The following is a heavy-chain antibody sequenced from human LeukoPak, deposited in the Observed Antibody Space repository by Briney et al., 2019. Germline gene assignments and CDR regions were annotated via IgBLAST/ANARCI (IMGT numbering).Heavy chain of an antibody. CDR3: ARGLVVVTASSGADNYYYYCGMDV. Sequence: GGSLRLSCAASGFTFSSYEMNWVRQAPGKGLEWVSFISSSGSTISYADPVKGRFTISRDNAKNSLYLQMNSLRAEDTAVYYCARGLVVVTASSGADNYYYYCGMDVWGQGTTVTVSS. CDR2: ISSSGSTI. J-gene: IGHJ6*02. V-gene: IGHV3-48*03. D-gene: IGHD2-21*02. CDR1: GFTFSSYE.